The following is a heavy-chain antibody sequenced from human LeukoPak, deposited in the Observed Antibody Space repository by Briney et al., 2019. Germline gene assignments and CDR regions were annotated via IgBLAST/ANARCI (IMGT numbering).Heavy chain of an antibody. CDR2: INQDDSQI. D-gene: IGHD3-10*01. Sequence: GGSLRLSCAASGFTFNKYWLTWVRQAPGKGLEWVANINQDDSQIYYLESVEGRFTITRDNAKNSLHLQMNSLRAEDTAIYYCARGYXYSGTYYLTFFDYWGQGTLVTVSS. J-gene: IGHJ4*02. CDR3: ARGYXYSGTYYLTFFDY. V-gene: IGHV3-7*01. CDR1: GFTFNKYW.